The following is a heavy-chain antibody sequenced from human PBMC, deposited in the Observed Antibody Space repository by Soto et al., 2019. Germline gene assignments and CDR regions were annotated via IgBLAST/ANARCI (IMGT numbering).Heavy chain of an antibody. J-gene: IGHJ6*02. Sequence: SEPLSLTCAVYGGSFSGYYWSWIRQPPGKGLEWIGEINHSGSTNYNPSLKSRVTISVDTSKNQFSLKLSSVTAADTAVYYCARGAGGYYYGSGPPPQGMDVWGQGTTVTVSS. CDR3: ARGAGGYYYGSGPPPQGMDV. D-gene: IGHD3-10*01. V-gene: IGHV4-34*01. CDR1: GGSFSGYY. CDR2: INHSGST.